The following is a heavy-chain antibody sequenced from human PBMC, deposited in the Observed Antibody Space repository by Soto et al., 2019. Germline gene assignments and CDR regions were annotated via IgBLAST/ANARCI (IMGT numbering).Heavy chain of an antibody. Sequence: QVQLVQSGTEVKKPGASVKVSCKASGYRFTHYVIHWVRQAPGPRLEWMGWIGAGVGKTYYSQNFQGRVSITGDSAATIVYMELSSLISEDTAVYYCVRDYASDSGVHLDFWGQGTLVTVSS. CDR3: VRDYASDSGVHLDF. J-gene: IGHJ4*02. D-gene: IGHD3-22*01. V-gene: IGHV1-3*01. CDR1: GYRFTHYV. CDR2: IGAGVGKT.